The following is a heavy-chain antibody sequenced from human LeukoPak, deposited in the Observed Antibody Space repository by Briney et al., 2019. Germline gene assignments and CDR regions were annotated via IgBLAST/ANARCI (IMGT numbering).Heavy chain of an antibody. CDR1: GGSFSGYY. V-gene: IGHV4-34*01. Sequence: KSSETLSLTCAVYGGSFSGYYWSWIRQPPGKGLEWIGEINHSGSTNYNPSLKSRVTISVDTSKNQFSLKLSSVTAADTAVYYCARWGTVTQLYNWFDPWGQGTLVTVSS. J-gene: IGHJ5*02. D-gene: IGHD4-17*01. CDR2: INHSGST. CDR3: ARWGTVTQLYNWFDP.